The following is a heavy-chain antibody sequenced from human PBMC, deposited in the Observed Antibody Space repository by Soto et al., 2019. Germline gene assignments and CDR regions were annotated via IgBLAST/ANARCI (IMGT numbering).Heavy chain of an antibody. J-gene: IGHJ4*02. CDR1: GFTFSSYG. CDR3: AKDQESGLQGIQPNFDY. D-gene: IGHD5-12*01. Sequence: GGSLRLSCAASGFTFSSYGMHWVRQAPGKGLEWVAVISYDGSNKYYADSVKGRFTISRDNSKNTLYLQMNSLRAEDTAVYYCAKDQESGLQGIQPNFDYWGQGTLVTVSS. CDR2: ISYDGSNK. V-gene: IGHV3-30*18.